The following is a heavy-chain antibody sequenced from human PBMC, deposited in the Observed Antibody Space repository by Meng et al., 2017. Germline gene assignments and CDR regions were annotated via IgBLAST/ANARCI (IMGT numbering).Heavy chain of an antibody. CDR1: GYTLSRDG. J-gene: IGHJ4*02. Sequence: QGQLVQSGAEVKKPGASVKVSCEASGYTLSRDGFSWVRQAPGQGLEWLGWINTYNGKTDYAQKFQGRITMTTDTFTSTASMELRNLRSDDTAVYYCATRGNPYLNCWGQGTLVTVSS. CDR3: ATRGNPYLNC. V-gene: IGHV1-18*01. CDR2: INTYNGKT.